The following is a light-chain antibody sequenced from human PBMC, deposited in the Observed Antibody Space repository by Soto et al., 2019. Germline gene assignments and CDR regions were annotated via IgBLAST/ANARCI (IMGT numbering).Light chain of an antibody. V-gene: IGKV3-15*01. Sequence: EIVMTQTPATLSVSPGERATLSCRASQSVSSNLAWYQHNPGQAASLLIHGASPRATGIPARFSGSGSGTEFTLTISSLQSEDFAVYYCQQYNKWPLTFGGGTKVEIK. CDR1: QSVSSN. CDR2: GAS. CDR3: QQYNKWPLT. J-gene: IGKJ4*01.